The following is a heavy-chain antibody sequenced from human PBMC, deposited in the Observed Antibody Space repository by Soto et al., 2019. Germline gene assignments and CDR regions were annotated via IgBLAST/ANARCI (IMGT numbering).Heavy chain of an antibody. Sequence: SETLSLTCTVSGGSISSSSYYWGWIRQPPGKGLEWIGSIYYSGSTYYNPSLKSRVTISVDTSKNQFSLKLSSVTAADTAVYYCARPLGDQLLSGQNWFDPWGQGTLVTVSS. CDR2: IYYSGST. V-gene: IGHV4-39*01. CDR3: ARPLGDQLLSGQNWFDP. J-gene: IGHJ5*02. CDR1: GGSISSSSYY. D-gene: IGHD2-2*01.